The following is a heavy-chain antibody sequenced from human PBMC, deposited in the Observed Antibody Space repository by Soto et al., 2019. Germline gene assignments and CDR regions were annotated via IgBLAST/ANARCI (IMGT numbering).Heavy chain of an antibody. Sequence: SVKVSCKASGGTFSSYTISWVRQAPGQGLEWMGRIIPILGIANYAQKFQGRVTITADKSTSTAYMELSSLRSEDTAVYYCAAGYNWNDGPFDYWGQGTLVTVSS. CDR2: IIPILGIA. V-gene: IGHV1-69*02. D-gene: IGHD1-20*01. CDR3: AAGYNWNDGPFDY. J-gene: IGHJ4*02. CDR1: GGTFSSYT.